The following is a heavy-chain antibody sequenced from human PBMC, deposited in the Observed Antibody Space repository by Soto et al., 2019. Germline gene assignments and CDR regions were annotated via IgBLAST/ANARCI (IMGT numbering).Heavy chain of an antibody. CDR1: GGTFSSYT. Sequence: QVQLVQSGAEVKKPGSSVKVSCKASGGTFSSYTISWVRQAPGQGLEWMGRIIPILGITNYAQKFQGRVTSTADKSTSTAYMQLSSLRSEDTAVYYCARSLQSDAFDIWGQGTMVTVSS. J-gene: IGHJ3*02. V-gene: IGHV1-69*02. CDR2: IIPILGIT. D-gene: IGHD1-1*01. CDR3: ARSLQSDAFDI.